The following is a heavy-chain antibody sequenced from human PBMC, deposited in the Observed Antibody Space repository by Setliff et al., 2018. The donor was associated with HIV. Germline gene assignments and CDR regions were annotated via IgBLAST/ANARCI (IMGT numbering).Heavy chain of an antibody. CDR1: GFDFGNYI. CDR3: VSERFGELFGSPLLRDV. V-gene: IGHV3-21*04. J-gene: IGHJ4*02. CDR2: INSGSNYI. D-gene: IGHD3-10*01. Sequence: PGGSLRLSCVASGFDFGNYIMNWVRQAPGKGLEWIASINSGSNYIYYADSVKGRFTVSRDNTKNSLFLQMNSLRAEDTAIYYCVSERFGELFGSPLLRDVWGQGTLVTVSS.